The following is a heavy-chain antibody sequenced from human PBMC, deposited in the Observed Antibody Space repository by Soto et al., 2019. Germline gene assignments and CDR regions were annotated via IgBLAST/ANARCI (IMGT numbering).Heavy chain of an antibody. Sequence: ETLSLTCNVSGDSITNSGYYWGWIRQPPGKGLEWIGSIYYSGSTYYSPSLKSRVTISVDTSKNQFSLNLTSVTAADTAVYYCARVNYGDYFFDYWGQGTLVTVSS. CDR2: IYYSGST. CDR3: ARVNYGDYFFDY. D-gene: IGHD4-17*01. V-gene: IGHV4-39*01. CDR1: GDSITNSGYY. J-gene: IGHJ4*02.